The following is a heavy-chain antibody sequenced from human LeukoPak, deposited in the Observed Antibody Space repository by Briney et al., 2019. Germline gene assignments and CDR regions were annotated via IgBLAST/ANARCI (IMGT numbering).Heavy chain of an antibody. CDR2: IIPILGIA. CDR3: ARGDYYGSGSYYQSPDY. D-gene: IGHD3-10*01. V-gene: IGHV1-69*04. J-gene: IGHJ4*02. CDR1: GGTFSSYA. Sequence: ASVTVSFKASGGTFSSYAISWVRQAPGQGLEWVGRIIPILGIANYAQKFQGRVTITADKATSTAYMELSSLRSEDTAVYYCARGDYYGSGSYYQSPDYWGQGTLVTVSS.